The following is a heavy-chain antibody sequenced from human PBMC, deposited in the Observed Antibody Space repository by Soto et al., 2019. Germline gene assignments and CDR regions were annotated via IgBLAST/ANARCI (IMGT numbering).Heavy chain of an antibody. J-gene: IGHJ5*02. CDR2: VYYSGST. CDR1: GDSVSSGAYY. Sequence: SETLSLTCSVSGDSVSSGAYYWSWIRQPPGKGLERIGYVYYSGSTSYNPSLETGVTISVDTSKNQFSLKLTSVTPADTAIYYCARVKRSTSRLDPWGQGTLVTVSS. D-gene: IGHD1-26*01. V-gene: IGHV4-61*08. CDR3: ARVKRSTSRLDP.